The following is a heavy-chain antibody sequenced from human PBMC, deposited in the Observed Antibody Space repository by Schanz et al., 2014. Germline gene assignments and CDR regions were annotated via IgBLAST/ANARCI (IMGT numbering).Heavy chain of an antibody. Sequence: DVQLVESGGGLVQPGGSLRLSCAASGFTFSVFWMSWVRQAPGKGLEWVANIKPHGREQYYVDSVKGRFTISRDNAENSLYLQMNNLRAEDTAVYYCARLNWGCGSWGQGALVTVSS. D-gene: IGHD7-27*01. CDR1: GFTFSVFW. CDR2: IKPHGREQ. CDR3: ARLNWGCGS. J-gene: IGHJ5*02. V-gene: IGHV3-7*01.